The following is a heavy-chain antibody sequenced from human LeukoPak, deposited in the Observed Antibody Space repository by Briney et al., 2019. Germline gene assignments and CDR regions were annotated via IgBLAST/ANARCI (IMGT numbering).Heavy chain of an antibody. J-gene: IGHJ5*02. CDR1: GGSFSGYY. D-gene: IGHD3-22*01. CDR3: ARVRARITMIVVVTDNWFDP. V-gene: IGHV4-34*01. CDR2: INHSGST. Sequence: SETLSLTCAVYGGSFSGYYWSWIRQRPGKGLEWIGEINHSGSTNYNPSLKSRVTISVDTSKNQFSLKLSSVTAADTAVYYCARVRARITMIVVVTDNWFDPWGQGTLVTVSS.